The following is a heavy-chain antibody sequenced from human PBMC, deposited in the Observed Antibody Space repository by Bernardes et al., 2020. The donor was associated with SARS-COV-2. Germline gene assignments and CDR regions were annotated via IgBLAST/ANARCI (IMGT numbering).Heavy chain of an antibody. CDR2: ISWNSGSI. CDR3: AKDMTTGGD. D-gene: IGHD4-17*01. V-gene: IGHV3-9*01. Sequence: GGSLRLSCAASGFTFDDYAMHWVRQAPGKGLEWVSGISWNSGSIGYADSVKGRFTISRDNAKNSLYLQMNSLRAEDTALYYCAKDMTTGGDWGQGTLVTVSS. J-gene: IGHJ4*02. CDR1: GFTFDDYA.